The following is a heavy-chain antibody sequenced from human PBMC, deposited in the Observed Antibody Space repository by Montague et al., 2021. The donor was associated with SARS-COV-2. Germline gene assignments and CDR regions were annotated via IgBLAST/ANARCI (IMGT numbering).Heavy chain of an antibody. CDR2: IYHSGST. CDR1: GYSTSSGYY. Sequence: SETLSLTCTVSGYSTSSGYYWGWLRQPPGKVLGWIGSIYHSGSTYYNPSLNSLVTISVDTSKNQFSPQLSSVTAAATAVYYCASDCEDYGSRSYQRWFDPWGQGTLVTVSS. CDR3: ASDCEDYGSRSYQRWFDP. V-gene: IGHV4-38-2*02. J-gene: IGHJ5*02. D-gene: IGHD3-10*01.